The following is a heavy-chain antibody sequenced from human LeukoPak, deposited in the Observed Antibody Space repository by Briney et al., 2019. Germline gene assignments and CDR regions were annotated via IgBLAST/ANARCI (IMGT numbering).Heavy chain of an antibody. CDR2: IWYDGSNK. Sequence: GVSLRLSCAASGFTFSSYGMHWVRQAPGKGLEWVAVIWYDGSNKYYADSVKGRFTISRDNSKNTLYLQMNSLRAEDTAVYYCARPRTEGYDGLLHGMDVWGQGTTVTVSS. CDR1: GFTFSSYG. V-gene: IGHV3-33*01. D-gene: IGHD2-15*01. CDR3: ARPRTEGYDGLLHGMDV. J-gene: IGHJ6*02.